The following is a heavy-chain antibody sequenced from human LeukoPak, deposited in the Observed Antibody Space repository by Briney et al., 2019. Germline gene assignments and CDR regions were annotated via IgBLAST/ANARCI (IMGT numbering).Heavy chain of an antibody. D-gene: IGHD3-22*01. J-gene: IGHJ4*02. CDR1: GGSISSYY. CDR3: ASYSYYYDSSGYFDY. V-gene: IGHV4-59*01. CDR2: IYYSGST. Sequence: SETLSLTCTVSGGSISSYYWSWIRQPPGKGLEWIGYIYYSGSTNYNPSLKSRVTISVDTSKNQFSLKLSSVTAADAAVYYCASYSYYYDSSGYFDYWGQGTLVTVSS.